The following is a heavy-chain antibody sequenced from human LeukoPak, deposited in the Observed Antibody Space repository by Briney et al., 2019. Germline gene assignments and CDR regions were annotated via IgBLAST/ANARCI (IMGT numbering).Heavy chain of an antibody. CDR3: ARVTYGSGTYGAFDY. CDR2: ISGSGGST. J-gene: IGHJ4*02. CDR1: GFTFRNYW. D-gene: IGHD3-10*01. V-gene: IGHV3-23*01. Sequence: GGSLRLSCAASGFTFRNYWMHWVRQAPEKGLVWVSAISGSGGSTYYADSVKGRFTISRDNSKNTLYLQMNSLRAEDTAVYYCARVTYGSGTYGAFDYWGQGTLVTVSS.